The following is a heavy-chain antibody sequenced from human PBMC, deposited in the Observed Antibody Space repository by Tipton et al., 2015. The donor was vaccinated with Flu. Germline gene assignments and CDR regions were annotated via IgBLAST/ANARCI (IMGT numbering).Heavy chain of an antibody. V-gene: IGHV1-8*01. Sequence: QLVQSGAEVKKPGASVKVSCKASGYTFSSYEINWVRQATGQGLEWMGWMNPNSGNTDYAQKFQGRVTMTRNTSISTAYMELTSLTSEDTAVYYCARNRQQSRYFDLWGRGTLVTVSS. CDR3: ARNRQQSRYFDL. D-gene: IGHD1-1*01. J-gene: IGHJ2*01. CDR1: GYTFSSYE. CDR2: MNPNSGNT.